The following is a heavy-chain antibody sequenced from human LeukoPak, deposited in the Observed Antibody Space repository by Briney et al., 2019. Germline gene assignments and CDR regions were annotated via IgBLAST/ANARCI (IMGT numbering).Heavy chain of an antibody. J-gene: IGHJ3*02. CDR1: GFSVGSTY. D-gene: IGHD2-21*01. CDR3: VRHVSGDCGRNCYSPDAYDI. CDR2: IYNTGST. Sequence: PGRSLRLSCAASGFSVGSTYMTWVRQTPRKGLEWVSVIYNTGSTYYADSVRGRFTISRDISENAVSLQMNSLISEDTAVYYCVRHVSGDCGRNCYSPDAYDIWGQGTLVTVSS. V-gene: IGHV3-53*01.